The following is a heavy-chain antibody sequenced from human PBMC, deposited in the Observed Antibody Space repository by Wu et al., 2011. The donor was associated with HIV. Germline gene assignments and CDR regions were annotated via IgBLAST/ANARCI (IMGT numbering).Heavy chain of an antibody. V-gene: IGHV1-69*14. CDR3: TRSGEAAAYYYYYMNV. CDR1: GDSLTKYA. Sequence: VQLVQSGTEVKRPGSSVKVSCKTSGDSLTKYAFSWVRQAPGQGLEWMGGIIPNSGTTNYARKFQGRFTVTADTSTTTVHMELRSLRSEDTAVYFCTRSGEAAAYYYYYMNVWGKGTTVTISS. J-gene: IGHJ6*03. CDR2: IIPNSGTT. D-gene: IGHD2-2*01.